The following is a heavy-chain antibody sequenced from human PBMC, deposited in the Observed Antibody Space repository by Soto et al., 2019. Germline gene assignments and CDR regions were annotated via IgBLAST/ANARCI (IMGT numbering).Heavy chain of an antibody. CDR1: GGTFSSYA. CDR2: IIPIFGTA. D-gene: IGHD6-13*01. V-gene: IGHV1-69*01. Sequence: QVQLVQSGAEVKKPGSLLKVSCKASGGTFSSYAISWVRQAPGQGLEWMGGIIPIFGTANYAQKFQGRVTITANESTSTAYMELSSLSSEDTAVYSCARASGIAAAGDYYYGMDVWGQGTKVTVSS. J-gene: IGHJ6*02. CDR3: ARASGIAAAGDYYYGMDV.